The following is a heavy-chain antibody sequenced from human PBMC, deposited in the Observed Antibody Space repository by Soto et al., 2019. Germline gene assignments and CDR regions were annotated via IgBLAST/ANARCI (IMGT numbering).Heavy chain of an antibody. CDR2: NNVYNGDI. V-gene: IGHV1-18*03. CDR1: CNTIINYG. CDR3: ASYILGWSLLDTNHCDL. D-gene: IGHD5-18*01. Sequence: SSVKLSSEAPCNTIINYGMTWVRPSSARGLEWLGWNNVYNGDINYSQKFQGRVSMTSDTSTGTAYLELRNLRSDDMAVYYCASYILGWSLLDTNHCDLWGRRTLVPV. J-gene: IGHJ2*01.